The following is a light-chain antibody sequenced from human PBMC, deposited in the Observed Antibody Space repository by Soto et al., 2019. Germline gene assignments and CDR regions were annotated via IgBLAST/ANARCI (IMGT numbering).Light chain of an antibody. Sequence: EIVLTQSPCTLSLSPGERATLSCRASQSVSNNYLAWYQQKPGQAPRLPIYGASNRATGIPDRFSGSGSGTDFTLTISRLEPEDFAVYYCRAITFGQGTRLEIK. CDR1: QSVSNNY. CDR3: RAIT. J-gene: IGKJ5*01. V-gene: IGKV3-20*01. CDR2: GAS.